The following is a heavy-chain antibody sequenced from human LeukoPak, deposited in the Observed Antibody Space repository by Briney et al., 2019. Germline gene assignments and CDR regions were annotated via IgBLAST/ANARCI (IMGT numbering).Heavy chain of an antibody. D-gene: IGHD3-9*01. J-gene: IGHJ5*02. Sequence: GGSLRLSCAAAGFTFSDNYMSWIRQAPRKGLEWVSYISLNRSYTNYADSVKGRFTISRDNAKNSLYLQMNSLRAEDTAVYYCVRAEDGIRYFDWYNWFDPWGQGTLVTVSS. V-gene: IGHV3-11*05. CDR1: GFTFSDNY. CDR2: ISLNRSYT. CDR3: VRAEDGIRYFDWYNWFDP.